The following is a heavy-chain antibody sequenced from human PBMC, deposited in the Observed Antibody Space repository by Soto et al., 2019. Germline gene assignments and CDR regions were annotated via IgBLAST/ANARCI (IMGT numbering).Heavy chain of an antibody. V-gene: IGHV3-30-3*01. D-gene: IGHD2-15*01. J-gene: IGHJ5*02. CDR2: ISFDGSNK. CDR3: AREGVDMVVVVAAASPRNWFDP. CDR1: GFTFSSYA. Sequence: QVQLVESGGGVVQPGRSLRLSCAASGFTFSSYAMHWVRQAPGKGLEWVAVISFDGSNKYYADSVKGRFTISRDNSNNTLYLQMNSLRAEDTAVYYCAREGVDMVVVVAAASPRNWFDPWGQGTLVTVSS.